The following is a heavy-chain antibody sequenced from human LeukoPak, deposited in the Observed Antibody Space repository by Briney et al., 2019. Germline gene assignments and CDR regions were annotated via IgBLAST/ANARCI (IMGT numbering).Heavy chain of an antibody. Sequence: SVKVSCKASGGTFSSYAISWVRQAPGQGLEWMGGVIPIFGTANYAKKFQGRVTITADETTSTAYMELSSLRSEDTAVYFCATHSPEWRYSGYYNYYYMDVWGNGTTVTVSS. V-gene: IGHV1-69*13. J-gene: IGHJ6*03. CDR1: GGTFSSYA. CDR2: VIPIFGTA. D-gene: IGHD5-12*01. CDR3: ATHSPEWRYSGYYNYYYMDV.